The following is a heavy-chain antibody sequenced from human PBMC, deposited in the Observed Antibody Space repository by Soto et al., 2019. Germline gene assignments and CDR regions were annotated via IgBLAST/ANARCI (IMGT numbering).Heavy chain of an antibody. D-gene: IGHD3-10*01. V-gene: IGHV3-11*06. CDR1: GFSFSDSY. Sequence: QVQLVESGGGLVKPGGSLRLSCAASGFSFSDSYMSWVRQAPGKGLEWVAYISGSSGYTGYADSVKGRFTISGDNAKNSLYLQMNSLRVEDTAVYYCARDRGGYGPPDVWGQVTTVTVSS. J-gene: IGHJ6*02. CDR3: ARDRGGYGPPDV. CDR2: ISGSSGYT.